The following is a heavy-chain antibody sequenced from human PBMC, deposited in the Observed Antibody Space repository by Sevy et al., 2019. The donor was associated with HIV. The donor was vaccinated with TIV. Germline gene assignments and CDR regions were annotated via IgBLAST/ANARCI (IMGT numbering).Heavy chain of an antibody. J-gene: IGHJ4*02. CDR1: GYTFTGYY. Sequence: ASVKVSCKASGYTFTGYYMHWVRQAPGQGLEWMGRINPNSGGTNYAQKFQGRVTMTRDTSISTAYMELSRLRSDDTAVYYSARDVEGYTYGYAFDYWGQGTLVTVSS. CDR2: INPNSGGT. V-gene: IGHV1-2*06. D-gene: IGHD5-18*01. CDR3: ARDVEGYTYGYAFDY.